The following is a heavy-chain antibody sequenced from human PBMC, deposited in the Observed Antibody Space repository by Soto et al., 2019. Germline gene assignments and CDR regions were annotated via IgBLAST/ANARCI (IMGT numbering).Heavy chain of an antibody. CDR2: IHSDESST. D-gene: IGHD2-15*01. Sequence: EVQLVESGGGLVQPGGSLSLSCSASGFTFSYYWMHWVRQAPGKGPLWVPHIHSDESSTTYADSVKGRFTISRDNAKNTLYLQMNSLRAEDTSVYYCVRGDRGAFDLWGQGTMVIVSS. CDR1: GFTFSYYW. J-gene: IGHJ3*01. V-gene: IGHV3-74*03. CDR3: VRGDRGAFDL.